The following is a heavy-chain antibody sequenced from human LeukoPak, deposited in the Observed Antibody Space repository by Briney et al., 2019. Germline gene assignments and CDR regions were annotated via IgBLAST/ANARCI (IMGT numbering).Heavy chain of an antibody. D-gene: IGHD3-22*01. V-gene: IGHV3-48*03. CDR2: ISSSGRTI. Sequence: GGSLRLSCAASGFTFSSYEMNWVRQAPGKGLEWVSYISSSGRTIYYADSVKGRFTISRDKAKNSLYLQMNSLRAEDTAVYYCARVWANPYPPDYYDSSGPDWGQGTLVTVSS. CDR3: ARVWANPYPPDYYDSSGPD. J-gene: IGHJ4*02. CDR1: GFTFSSYE.